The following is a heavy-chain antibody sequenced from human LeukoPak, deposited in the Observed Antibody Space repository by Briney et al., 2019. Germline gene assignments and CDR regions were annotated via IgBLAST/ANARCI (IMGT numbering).Heavy chain of an antibody. J-gene: IGHJ4*02. Sequence: SETLSLTCTVSSGSISGYYWSWTRQPAGKGLEWIGRIYTSGSTNYNPSLKSRVTMSVDTSKNQFSLKLSSVTAADTAVYYCARARTGTSLIDYWGQGTLVTVSS. V-gene: IGHV4-4*07. CDR1: SGSISGYY. D-gene: IGHD1-7*01. CDR2: IYTSGST. CDR3: ARARTGTSLIDY.